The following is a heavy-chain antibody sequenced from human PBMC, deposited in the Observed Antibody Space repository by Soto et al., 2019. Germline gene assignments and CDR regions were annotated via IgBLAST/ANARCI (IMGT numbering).Heavy chain of an antibody. CDR2: ISGNGGGT. Sequence: EAQLLESGGGLVQPGGSLRLSCAASGFIFSPYGMSWVRQAPGKGLEWVSTISGNGGGTYYADSVRGRFTLSRDNSKNMVYLQMNSLRAEDTAIYYCGRVKPACGTDFWGQGTLVNVSS. CDR3: GRVKPACGTDF. D-gene: IGHD1-26*01. J-gene: IGHJ4*02. CDR1: GFIFSPYG. V-gene: IGHV3-23*01.